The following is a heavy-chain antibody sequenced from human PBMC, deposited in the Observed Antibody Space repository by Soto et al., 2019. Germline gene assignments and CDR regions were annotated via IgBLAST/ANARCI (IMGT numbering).Heavy chain of an antibody. CDR3: ARVHALWSCPNDAFDI. D-gene: IGHD3-3*01. J-gene: IGHJ3*02. CDR1: GYTFTSYY. V-gene: IGHV1-46*03. CDR2: INPSGGST. Sequence: QVQLVQSGAEVKKPGASVKVSCKASGYTFTSYYMHWVRQAPGQGLEWMGIINPSGGSTSYAQKFPGRVTMTRDTSTSTVYMELSSLRSEATAVYYCARVHALWSCPNDAFDIWGQGTMVTVSS.